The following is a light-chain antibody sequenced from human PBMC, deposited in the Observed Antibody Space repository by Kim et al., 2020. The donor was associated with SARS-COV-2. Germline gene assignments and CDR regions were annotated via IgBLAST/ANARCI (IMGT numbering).Light chain of an antibody. CDR1: QGISSA. J-gene: IGKJ2*02. Sequence: AIQLTQSPSSLSASVGDRVTITCRASQGISSALAWYQQKPGKAPKLLIYDASSLESGVPSRFSGSGSGTDFTLTISSLQPEDFATYYCQQFNNYPVSTFGQGTKLEI. CDR3: QQFNNYPVST. CDR2: DAS. V-gene: IGKV1D-13*01.